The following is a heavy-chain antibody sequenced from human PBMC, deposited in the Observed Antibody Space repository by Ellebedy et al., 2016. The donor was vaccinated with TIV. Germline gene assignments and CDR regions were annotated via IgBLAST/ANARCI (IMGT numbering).Heavy chain of an antibody. CDR1: GFTFSSYN. CDR2: ISASSDAI. Sequence: GESLKISXAASGFTFSSYNMNWVRQAPGKGLEWISYISASSDAIYYADSVRGRFTISRDNAENSLYLQMNSLRAEDTAVYYCARTVGAPGYWGQGTLVTVSS. D-gene: IGHD1-26*01. J-gene: IGHJ4*02. V-gene: IGHV3-48*04. CDR3: ARTVGAPGY.